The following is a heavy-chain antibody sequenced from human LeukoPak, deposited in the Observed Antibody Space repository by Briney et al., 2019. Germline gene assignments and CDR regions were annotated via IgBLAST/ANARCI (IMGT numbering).Heavy chain of an antibody. D-gene: IGHD3-22*01. CDR3: VKDIGRLCYYESSAYFDY. CDR1: GFTFDDYA. CDR2: ISWNSGSI. Sequence: PGGSLRLSCVASGFTFDDYAMHWVRQAPGKGLEWVSGISWNSGSIGYADSVKGRFTISRDNAKNSLYLQMNSLRAEDTALYYCVKDIGRLCYYESSAYFDYWGQGILVTVSP. J-gene: IGHJ4*02. V-gene: IGHV3-9*01.